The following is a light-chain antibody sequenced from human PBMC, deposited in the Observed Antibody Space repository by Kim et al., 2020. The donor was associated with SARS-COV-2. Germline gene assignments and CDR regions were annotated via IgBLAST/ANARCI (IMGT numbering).Light chain of an antibody. CDR3: QQYHAYWT. J-gene: IGKJ1*01. V-gene: IGKV1-5*01. CDR2: DAS. CDR1: QSIKKW. Sequence: SASVGDRVTITCRASQSIKKWLAWYQQKPGTAPRLLIHDASTLESGVPSRFSGSGSETEFTLTISSLQPDDLATYYCQQYHAYWTFGQGTKVDIK.